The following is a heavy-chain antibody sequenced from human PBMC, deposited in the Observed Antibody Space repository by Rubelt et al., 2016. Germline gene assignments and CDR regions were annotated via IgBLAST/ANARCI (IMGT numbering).Heavy chain of an antibody. D-gene: IGHD2-15*01. CDR2: INKSGDT. J-gene: IGHJ3*02. CDR3: ARKLVVSPIRI. CDR1: GGSFSGYY. Sequence: GAGLLKPSETLSLTCAVSGGSFSGYYWNWIRQPPGKGLEWIGEINKSGDTNYTPSLKSRVIISVDTSKNQFSLNFSSVTAADTAVYYCARKLVVSPIRIWGQGTMVTVSS. V-gene: IGHV4-34*01.